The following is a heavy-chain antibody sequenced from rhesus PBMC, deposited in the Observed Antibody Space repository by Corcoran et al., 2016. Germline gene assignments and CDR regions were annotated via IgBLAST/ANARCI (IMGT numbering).Heavy chain of an antibody. CDR1: GYSIISGYG. V-gene: IGHV4-122*02. CDR2: ISYSGTT. Sequence: QLQLQESGPGLVKPSETLSLPCAVSGYSIISGYGWRWIRQTPGKGLDWIGSISYSGTTRYNPVLKSRLTISRDTSKNQFSLKLTSVTAADTAVFYCARLGGWGTGVYGVFDFWGQGLRVTVSP. D-gene: IGHD3-34*01. J-gene: IGHJ3*01. CDR3: ARLGGWGTGVYGVFDF.